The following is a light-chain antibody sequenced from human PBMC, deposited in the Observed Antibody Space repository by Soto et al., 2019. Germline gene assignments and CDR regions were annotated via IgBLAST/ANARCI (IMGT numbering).Light chain of an antibody. J-gene: IGKJ5*01. V-gene: IGKV3D-20*02. CDR1: QTVSSTY. CDR3: QQRSNWPPIT. Sequence: EIILTQSPDTLSLSPGERATLSCRASQTVSSTYLAWCQQRPGQAPRLLIYGASTRAAGIPDRFSGSGSGTDFTPTITRLEPEDSAVYYCQQRSNWPPITFGQGTRLEIK. CDR2: GAS.